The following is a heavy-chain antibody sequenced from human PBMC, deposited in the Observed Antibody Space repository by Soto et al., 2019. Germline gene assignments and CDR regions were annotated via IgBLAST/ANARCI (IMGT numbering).Heavy chain of an antibody. Sequence: SETLSLTCTVSGASLNNYYWSGARQPAGKGREWVGRIYTSGSTNYNPSLESRVTMSVHTCQKQFSLKRSSVTAADTAAYYCARGNLGIDFWGQGTLVTVSS. CDR3: ARGNLGIDF. CDR1: GASLNNYY. J-gene: IGHJ4*02. V-gene: IGHV4-4*07. CDR2: IYTSGST. D-gene: IGHD1-20*01.